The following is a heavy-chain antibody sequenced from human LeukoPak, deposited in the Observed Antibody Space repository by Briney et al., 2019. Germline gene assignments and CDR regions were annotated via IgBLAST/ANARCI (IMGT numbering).Heavy chain of an antibody. V-gene: IGHV3-7*01. CDR2: IKQDGSEK. J-gene: IGHJ3*02. Sequence: GGSLRLSCAASGFTFSSYWMSWVRQAPGKGLEWVANIKQDGSEKYYVDSMKGRFTISRDNAKNSLYLQMNSLRAEDTAVYYCARDQGGSYLFDAFDIWGQGTMVTVSS. CDR3: ARDQGGSYLFDAFDI. D-gene: IGHD1-26*01. CDR1: GFTFSSYW.